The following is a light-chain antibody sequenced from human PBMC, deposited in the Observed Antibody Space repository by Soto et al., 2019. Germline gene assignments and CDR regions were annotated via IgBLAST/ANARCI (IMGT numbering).Light chain of an antibody. Sequence: EIVLTQSPGTLSLSPGERATLSCRASQSVSSSYLAWYQQKPGQAPRLLIYGASSRATGIPDRFSGRGAGTDCAPTISRLETEDLAVYYCQQYGSSPYTFGQGTKLEIK. CDR3: QQYGSSPYT. CDR1: QSVSSSY. CDR2: GAS. J-gene: IGKJ2*01. V-gene: IGKV3-20*01.